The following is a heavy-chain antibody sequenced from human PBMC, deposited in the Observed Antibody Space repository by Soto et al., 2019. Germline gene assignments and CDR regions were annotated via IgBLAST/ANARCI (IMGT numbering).Heavy chain of an antibody. Sequence: EVQLLESGGGLVQPGGSLRLSCAASGFTFSSYAMRWVRQAPGKGLEWVSAISGSGGSTYYADSVKGRFTIYRDKSKNTLYLQMNSLRAEDTAVYYCARRGSGSYYDYGGQGTLVTVSS. J-gene: IGHJ4*02. V-gene: IGHV3-23*01. CDR1: GFTFSSYA. CDR3: ARRGSGSYYDY. D-gene: IGHD1-26*01. CDR2: ISGSGGST.